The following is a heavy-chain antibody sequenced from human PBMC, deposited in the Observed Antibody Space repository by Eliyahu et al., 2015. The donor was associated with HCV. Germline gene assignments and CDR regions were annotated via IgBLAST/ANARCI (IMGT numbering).Heavy chain of an antibody. D-gene: IGHD3-10*01. CDR3: AREPIWFRAGTYFDY. J-gene: IGHJ4*02. V-gene: IGHV3-7*01. CDR2: IKQDGSEK. Sequence: EVQLVESGGGLVQPGGSLRLPCAASGFTFXSYWMSWVRQAPGKGLEWVANIKQDGSEKYYVDSVKGRFTISRDNAKNSLYLQMNSLRAEDTAVYYCAREPIWFRAGTYFDYWGQGTLVTVSS. CDR1: GFTFXSYW.